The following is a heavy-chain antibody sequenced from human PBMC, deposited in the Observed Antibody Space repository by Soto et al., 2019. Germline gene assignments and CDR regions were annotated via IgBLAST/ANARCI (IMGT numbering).Heavy chain of an antibody. CDR2: IKSNTDGGTT. Sequence: EVQLVESGGGLVKPGGSLRLSCAASGFTLSNAWMSWVRQAPGKGLEWVGRIKSNTDGGTTDYAAPVKGRFTISRDDSKNTLYLKMNSLKTDDTAVYYCTTVRRWLQNDYWGQGTLVTVSS. V-gene: IGHV3-15*01. CDR1: GFTLSNAW. D-gene: IGHD5-12*01. CDR3: TTVRRWLQNDY. J-gene: IGHJ4*02.